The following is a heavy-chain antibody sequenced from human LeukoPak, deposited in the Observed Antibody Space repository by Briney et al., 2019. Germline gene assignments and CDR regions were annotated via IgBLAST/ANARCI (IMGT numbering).Heavy chain of an antibody. CDR3: ARIRSSWYEEPYFDY. D-gene: IGHD6-13*01. Sequence: VASVTVSCKASGYTFTSYYMHWVRQAPGQGLEWMGIINPSGGSTSYAQKFQGRVTMTRDTSTSTVYMELSSLRSEDTAVYYCARIRSSWYEEPYFDYWGQGTLVTVSS. V-gene: IGHV1-46*01. J-gene: IGHJ4*02. CDR2: INPSGGST. CDR1: GYTFTSYY.